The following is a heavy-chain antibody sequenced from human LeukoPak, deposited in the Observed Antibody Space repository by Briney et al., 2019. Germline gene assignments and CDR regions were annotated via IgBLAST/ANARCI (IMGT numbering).Heavy chain of an antibody. J-gene: IGHJ5*02. Sequence: GESLKISCKGSGYSFTSYWIGWVRQMPGKGLEWMGIIYPGDPDTRYSPSFQGQVTISADKSISTAYLQWSSLKASDTAMYYCARLGSRLYYDFWSGYSGNNWFDPWGQGTLVTVSS. CDR1: GYSFTSYW. CDR2: IYPGDPDT. D-gene: IGHD3-3*01. V-gene: IGHV5-51*01. CDR3: ARLGSRLYYDFWSGYSGNNWFDP.